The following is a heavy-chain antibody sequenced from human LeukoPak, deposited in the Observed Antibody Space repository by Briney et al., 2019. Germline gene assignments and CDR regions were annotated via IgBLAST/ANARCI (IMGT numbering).Heavy chain of an antibody. CDR1: GLTFGDYA. J-gene: IGHJ6*03. D-gene: IGHD6-13*01. CDR2: IRSKAYGGTT. Sequence: GRSLRLSCTASGLTFGDYAMSWVRQAPGKGLEWVGFIRSKAYGGTTEYAASVKGRFTISRDDSKSIAYLQMNSLKTEDTAVYYCTRDAPLYSSSWTYYYYYYMDVWGKGTTVTVSS. V-gene: IGHV3-49*04. CDR3: TRDAPLYSSSWTYYYYYYMDV.